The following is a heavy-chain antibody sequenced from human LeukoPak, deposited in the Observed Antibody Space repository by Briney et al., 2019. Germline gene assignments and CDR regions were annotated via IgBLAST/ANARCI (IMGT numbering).Heavy chain of an antibody. CDR1: GYTFTSYG. CDR3: ARDQVVRGVIVRGSRWFDP. J-gene: IGHJ5*02. D-gene: IGHD3-10*01. Sequence: ASVKVSCKASGYTFTSYGISWVRQAPGQGLEWMGWISAYNSDTHYAQKLQGRVTMTRDTSISTAYMELSRLRSDDTAVYYCARDQVVRGVIVRGSRWFDPWGQGTLVTVSS. V-gene: IGHV1-18*01. CDR2: ISAYNSDT.